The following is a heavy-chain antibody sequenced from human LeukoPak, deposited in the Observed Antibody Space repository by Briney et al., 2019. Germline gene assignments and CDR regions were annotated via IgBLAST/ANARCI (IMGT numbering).Heavy chain of an antibody. CDR1: GFTFSSYA. Sequence: PGGSLRLSCAASGFTFSSYAMHWVRQAPGKGLEWVSGISWNSGSIGYADSVKGRFTISRDNAKNSLYLQMNSLRAEDTALYYCAKDFGVFVYWGQGTLVTVSS. D-gene: IGHD2-8*01. CDR2: ISWNSGSI. V-gene: IGHV3-9*01. CDR3: AKDFGVFVY. J-gene: IGHJ4*02.